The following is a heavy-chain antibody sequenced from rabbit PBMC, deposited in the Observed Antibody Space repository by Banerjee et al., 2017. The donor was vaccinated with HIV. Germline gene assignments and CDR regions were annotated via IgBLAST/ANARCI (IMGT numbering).Heavy chain of an antibody. J-gene: IGHJ4*01. CDR1: GFSFSDSYY. CDR2: IWPGSSGST. V-gene: IGHV1S45*01. Sequence: QEQLKETGGGLVTPGGTLTLSCTVSGFSFSDSYYMCWVRQAPGKGLEWIACIWPGSSGSTYYASWAKGRFTISKTSSTVDLQMTSLTAADTATYFCTREGDLWGPAPSSPS. CDR3: TREGDL.